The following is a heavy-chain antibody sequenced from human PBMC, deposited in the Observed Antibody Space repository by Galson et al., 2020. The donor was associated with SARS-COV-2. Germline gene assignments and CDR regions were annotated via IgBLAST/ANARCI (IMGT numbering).Heavy chain of an antibody. D-gene: IGHD1-20*01. Sequence: ETSETLSLTCNVSGGSISSSYWSWIRQPAGKGLEWIGRFYTNGGTNYNPSLKSRVTMSVDTSKNQFSLKLSSVTAADTAIYYCARESVRYHLDYRGQGTLVSVS. CDR3: ARESVRYHLDY. J-gene: IGHJ4*02. CDR2: FYTNGGT. V-gene: IGHV4-4*07. CDR1: GGSISSSY.